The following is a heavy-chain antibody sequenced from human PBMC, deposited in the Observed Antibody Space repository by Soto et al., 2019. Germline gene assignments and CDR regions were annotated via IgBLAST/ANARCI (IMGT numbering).Heavy chain of an antibody. CDR1: GGSISSGDYY. CDR2: IYYSGST. Sequence: QVQLQESGPGLVKPSQTLSLTCTVSGGSISSGDYYWSWIRQPPGKGLEWIGYIYYSGSTYYNPSLKSRVTISVDTSKHQFSLKLSSVTAADTAVYYCARDQRDYDILTGYMDVWGQGTTVTVSS. V-gene: IGHV4-30-4*01. J-gene: IGHJ6*02. D-gene: IGHD3-9*01. CDR3: ARDQRDYDILTGYMDV.